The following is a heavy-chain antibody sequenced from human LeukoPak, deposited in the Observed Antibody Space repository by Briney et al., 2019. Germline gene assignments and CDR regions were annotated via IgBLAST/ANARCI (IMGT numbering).Heavy chain of an antibody. CDR2: IYYSGST. Sequence: SETLSLTCTVSGGSISSYYWSWIRQPPGKGLEWIGYIYYSGSTNYNPSLKSRVTISVDTSKNQFSLKLSSVTAADTAVYYCARGSWQSAVAGTLLDYWGQGTLVTVSS. V-gene: IGHV4-59*01. D-gene: IGHD6-19*01. CDR3: ARGSWQSAVAGTLLDY. J-gene: IGHJ4*02. CDR1: GGSISSYY.